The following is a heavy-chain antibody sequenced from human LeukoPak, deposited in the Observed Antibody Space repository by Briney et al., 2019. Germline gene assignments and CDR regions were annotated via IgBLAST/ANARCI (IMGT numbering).Heavy chain of an antibody. D-gene: IGHD3-22*01. CDR2: ISGSGGST. V-gene: IGHV3-23*01. CDR1: GFTFSSYA. CDR3: AKHSSGDYFDY. Sequence: GGSLRLSCAASGFTFSSYAMSWARQAPGKGLDWVSAISGSGGSTYYADSVKGRFTISRDNSKNTLYLQMDSLRAEDTAVYYCAKHSSGDYFDYWGQGTLVTVSS. J-gene: IGHJ4*02.